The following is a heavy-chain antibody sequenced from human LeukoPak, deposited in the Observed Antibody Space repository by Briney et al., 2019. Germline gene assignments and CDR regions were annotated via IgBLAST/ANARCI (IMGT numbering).Heavy chain of an antibody. Sequence: GVSLRLSCTASGFTFGDYAMSWVRQAPGKGLEWVGFIRSKAYGGTTEYAASVKGRFTISRDDSKSIAYLQMNSLKTEDTAVYYCTSGIAAAGTHYWGQGTLVTISS. CDR2: IRSKAYGGTT. D-gene: IGHD6-13*01. J-gene: IGHJ4*02. CDR1: GFTFGDYA. V-gene: IGHV3-49*04. CDR3: TSGIAAAGTHY.